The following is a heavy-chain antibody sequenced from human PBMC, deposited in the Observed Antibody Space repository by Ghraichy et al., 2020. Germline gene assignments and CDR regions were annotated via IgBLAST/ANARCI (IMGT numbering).Heavy chain of an antibody. Sequence: GGSLRLSCAASGFTFTTYGMHWVRQAPGKGLEWVAVIWYDGSKEFYADSVKGRFTISRDDSKNTLYLQMNSLRAEDTAVYFCARDYRTVFIDYWGQGILVTVSS. V-gene: IGHV3-33*01. CDR3: ARDYRTVFIDY. D-gene: IGHD4-11*01. CDR1: GFTFTTYG. J-gene: IGHJ4*02. CDR2: IWYDGSKE.